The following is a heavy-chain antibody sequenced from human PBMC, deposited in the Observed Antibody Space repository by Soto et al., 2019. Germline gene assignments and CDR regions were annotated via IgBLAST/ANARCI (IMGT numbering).Heavy chain of an antibody. Sequence: PXESLTISCRTSGYKFTSSWIAWVRQMPGKGLEWMGIIFPSDSDTRYSPSFQGQVTISADRSTSTVFLQWASLKASDTAVYFCARKDKSGYFNWFDPWGQGTLVTVS. J-gene: IGHJ5*02. CDR1: GYKFTSSW. CDR3: ARKDKSGYFNWFDP. CDR2: IFPSDSDT. V-gene: IGHV5-51*01. D-gene: IGHD3-22*01.